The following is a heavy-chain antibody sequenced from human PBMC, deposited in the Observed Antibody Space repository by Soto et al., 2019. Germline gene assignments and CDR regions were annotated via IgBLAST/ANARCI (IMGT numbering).Heavy chain of an antibody. CDR1: GYTFTGHY. J-gene: IGHJ6*02. Sequence: ASVKVSCKASGYTFTGHYIHWVRQAPGQRLEWMGWINPSDGGTNYAQRFQGRVTMTRDTSLNTAYMELSRLTPDDTALYFCAKRRATPYGLDVWGQGTTVTVSS. V-gene: IGHV1-2*02. CDR3: AKRRATPYGLDV. D-gene: IGHD2-15*01. CDR2: INPSDGGT.